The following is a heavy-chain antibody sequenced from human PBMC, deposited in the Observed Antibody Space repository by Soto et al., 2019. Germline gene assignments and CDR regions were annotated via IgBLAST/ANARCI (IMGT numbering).Heavy chain of an antibody. Sequence: EVQLLESGGGLVQPGGSLRLSCAASGFTFSTYALNLVRQAPGKGLEWVSAIGGRGGSTYFADSVKGRFSISRDSSKNTLYLQMNSLRAEDTAVYYCAKDGYGDRPYYFDYWGQGTLVTVSS. V-gene: IGHV3-23*01. D-gene: IGHD4-17*01. CDR3: AKDGYGDRPYYFDY. CDR2: IGGRGGST. J-gene: IGHJ4*02. CDR1: GFTFSTYA.